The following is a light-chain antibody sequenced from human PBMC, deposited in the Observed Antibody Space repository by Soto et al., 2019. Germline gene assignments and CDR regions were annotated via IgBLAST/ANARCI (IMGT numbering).Light chain of an antibody. Sequence: EIALTHSPGTLSLSPRQRGTLSCRASQSVSSGNLAWYQQMPGQAPRLLIYGTSNRATGIPDRFSGSGSGTDFTLTISSLQPEDFATYYCQQSYSTLWTFGQGPKVDIK. CDR1: QSVSSGN. CDR3: QQSYSTLWT. CDR2: GTS. J-gene: IGKJ1*01. V-gene: IGKV3-20*01.